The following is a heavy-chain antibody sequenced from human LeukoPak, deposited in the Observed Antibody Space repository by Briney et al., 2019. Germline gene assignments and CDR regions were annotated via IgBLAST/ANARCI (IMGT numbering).Heavy chain of an antibody. J-gene: IGHJ6*02. CDR3: ARHEIGSYYYGMDV. Sequence: SETLSLTCTVSGGSISSHYWSWIRQSPGQGLEWIGYIYYSGSTNHNPSLKSRVTISVDTSKNQFSLRLNSVTAADTAVYYCARHEIGSYYYGMDVWGQGTTVTVSS. CDR1: GGSISSHY. CDR2: IYYSGST. V-gene: IGHV4-59*08.